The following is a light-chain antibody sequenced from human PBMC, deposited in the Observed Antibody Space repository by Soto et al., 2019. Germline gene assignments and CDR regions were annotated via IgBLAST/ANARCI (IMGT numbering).Light chain of an antibody. CDR3: QQYASSPFT. V-gene: IGKV3-20*01. CDR1: QSFSRSF. CDR2: GAS. J-gene: IGKJ5*01. Sequence: EIVLTQSPGTLSLSPGERATLSCRASQSFSRSFFAWYQQKPGQAPRLLIYGASTRATGIPDRFSGSGSGTDFTLSITRLEPEDFAVYYCQQYASSPFTFGQGTQLDIK.